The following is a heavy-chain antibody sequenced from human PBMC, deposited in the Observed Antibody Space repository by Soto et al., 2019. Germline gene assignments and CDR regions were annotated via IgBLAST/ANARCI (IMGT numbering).Heavy chain of an antibody. CDR3: AKDILEVWVIAVDFSAFDI. D-gene: IGHD6-19*01. J-gene: IGHJ3*02. CDR1: EFTFSSYA. Sequence: PGGSLGLSCAASEFTFSSYAMSWVRQAPGKGLEWVSAISGSGGSTYYADTVKGRFTISRDNSKNTLYLKINSLRAEKTARYNRAKDILEVWVIAVDFSAFDIWGQGTMVTVSS. V-gene: IGHV3-23*01. CDR2: ISGSGGST.